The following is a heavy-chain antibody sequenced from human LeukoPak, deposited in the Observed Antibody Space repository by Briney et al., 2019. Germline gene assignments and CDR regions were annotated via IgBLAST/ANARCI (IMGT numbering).Heavy chain of an antibody. J-gene: IGHJ5*02. CDR3: ARVVTADWFDP. V-gene: IGHV4-59*01. Sequence: PSETLSLTCTVSGGSISNYYWSWIRQPPGKGLEWIGYIYYSGSINYNPSLKSRVTMSVDTSKNQFSLKLSSVTAADTAVYYCARVVTADWFDPWGQGTLVTVSS. CDR2: IYYSGSI. D-gene: IGHD2-21*02. CDR1: GGSISNYY.